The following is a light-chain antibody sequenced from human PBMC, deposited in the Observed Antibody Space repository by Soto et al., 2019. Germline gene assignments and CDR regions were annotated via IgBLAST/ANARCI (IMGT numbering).Light chain of an antibody. CDR1: QDISNY. CDR2: DAC. Sequence: DIQMTQSPSSLSASVGDRVTITCPASQDISNYLNWYQQKPGKAPKLQIYDACNLDTGIPSRFSGSGSGTDFTFTISNLQAEDIATYYYQQYDNLPYTFGQGTKLEIK. V-gene: IGKV1-33*01. CDR3: QQYDNLPYT. J-gene: IGKJ2*01.